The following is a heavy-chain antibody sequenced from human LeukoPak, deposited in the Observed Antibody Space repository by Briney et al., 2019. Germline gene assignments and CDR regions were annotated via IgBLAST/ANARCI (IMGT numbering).Heavy chain of an antibody. CDR3: ARVASYYYYGMDV. J-gene: IGHJ6*02. V-gene: IGHV1-8*02. CDR1: GYTFTGYY. Sequence: GASVKVSCKASGYTFTGYYMHWVRQATGQGLEWMGRMNPNSGNTGYAQKFQGRVTMTRNTSISTAYMELSSLRSEDTAVYYCARVASYYYYGMDVWGQGTTVTVSS. CDR2: MNPNSGNT.